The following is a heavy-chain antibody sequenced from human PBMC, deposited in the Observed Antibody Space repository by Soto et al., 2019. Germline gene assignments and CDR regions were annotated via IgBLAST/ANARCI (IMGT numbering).Heavy chain of an antibody. D-gene: IGHD2-21*02. J-gene: IGHJ4*02. Sequence: ASVKVSCKASGGTYSSNAISWVRQAPGQGLEWMGGIIPIFGTANYAQKFQGRVTITADEATSTAYMELSSLRSEDTAVYYCARPLTPRPDCGGDCYSSPFDYWGQGTLVTVSS. CDR3: ARPLTPRPDCGGDCYSSPFDY. V-gene: IGHV1-69*13. CDR1: GGTYSSNA. CDR2: IIPIFGTA.